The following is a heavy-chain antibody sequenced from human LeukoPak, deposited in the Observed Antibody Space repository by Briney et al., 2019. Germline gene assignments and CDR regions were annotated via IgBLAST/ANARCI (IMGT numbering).Heavy chain of an antibody. CDR1: GGSISSYY. J-gene: IGHJ5*02. CDR2: IYYSGST. V-gene: IGHV4-59*01. CDR3: ARVRYCSGGSCYGWFDP. D-gene: IGHD2-15*01. Sequence: SETLSLTCTVSGGSISSYYWSWIRQPPGKGLAWIGYIYYSGSTNYNPSLKSRVTISVDTSKSQFSLKLSSVTAADTAVYYCARVRYCSGGSCYGWFDPWGQGTLVTVSS.